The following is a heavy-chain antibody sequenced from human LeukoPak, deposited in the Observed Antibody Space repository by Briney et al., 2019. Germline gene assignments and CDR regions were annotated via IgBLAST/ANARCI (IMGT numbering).Heavy chain of an antibody. CDR2: IIPILGIA. V-gene: IGHV1-69*04. CDR1: GGTFSSYA. CDR3: ARALSGYYGSGSIANFDY. Sequence: SVKVSCKASGGTFSSYAISWVRQAPGQGLEWMGRIIPILGIANYAQKFQGRVTITADKSTSTAYMELSSLRSEDTAVYYCARALSGYYGSGSIANFDYWGQGTLVTVSS. J-gene: IGHJ4*02. D-gene: IGHD3-10*01.